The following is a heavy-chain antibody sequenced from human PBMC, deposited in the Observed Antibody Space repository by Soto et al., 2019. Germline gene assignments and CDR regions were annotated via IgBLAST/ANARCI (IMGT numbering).Heavy chain of an antibody. CDR1: GGSISSSNW. Sequence: PPETLSLTCAVSGGSISSSNWWSWVRQPPGKGLEWIGEIYHSGNINYNPSLKSRVTISVDKSKNQFSLKLSSVTAAYTAVYYCASGKHDYGDRLLFRGEMSAIYFGYWGRGTLVRVSS. V-gene: IGHV4-4*03. CDR3: ASGKHDYGDRLLFRGEMSAIYFGY. D-gene: IGHD4-17*01. CDR2: IYHSGNI. J-gene: IGHJ4*02.